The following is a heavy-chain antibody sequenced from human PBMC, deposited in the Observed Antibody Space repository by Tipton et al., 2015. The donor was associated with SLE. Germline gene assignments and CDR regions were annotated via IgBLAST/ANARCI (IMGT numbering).Heavy chain of an antibody. V-gene: IGHV4-4*07. CDR1: GGSISSYY. J-gene: IGHJ5*01. D-gene: IGHD3-10*01. Sequence: TLSLTCTVSGGSISSYYWSWIRQPAGKGLEWIGRIYRSGNTNYNPSLKSRVTISVDRSKNDFSLRLTSVTATDTAVYYCARQGFREFDSSFDSWGQGILVTVSS. CDR3: ARQGFREFDSSFDS. CDR2: IYRSGNT.